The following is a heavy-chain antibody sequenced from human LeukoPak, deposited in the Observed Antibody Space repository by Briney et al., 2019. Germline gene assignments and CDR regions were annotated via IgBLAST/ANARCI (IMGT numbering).Heavy chain of an antibody. V-gene: IGHV1-8*03. CDR3: ARDRGYCSSTSCYAAAYYMDV. D-gene: IGHD2-2*01. Sequence: ASVKVSCKASGYTFTSYDINWVRQASGQGLEWMGWMNPNTGNTGYAQKFQGRVTITRNTSISTVYMELSSLRSEDTAVYYCARDRGYCSSTSCYAAAYYMDVWGKGTTVTVSS. CDR1: GYTFTSYD. CDR2: MNPNTGNT. J-gene: IGHJ6*03.